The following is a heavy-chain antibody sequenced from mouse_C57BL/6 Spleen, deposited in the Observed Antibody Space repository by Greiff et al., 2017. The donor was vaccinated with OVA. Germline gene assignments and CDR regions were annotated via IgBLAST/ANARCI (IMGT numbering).Heavy chain of an antibody. CDR1: GYAFSSSW. V-gene: IGHV1-82*01. J-gene: IGHJ1*03. Sequence: QVQLQQSGPELVKPGASVKISCKASGYAFSSSWMNWVKQRPGKGLEWIGRIYPGDGDTNYNGKFKGKATLTADKSSSTAYMQLSSLTSEDSAVXFCARKGDYYGSSYDWYFDVWGTGTTVTVSS. CDR3: ARKGDYYGSSYDWYFDV. CDR2: IYPGDGDT. D-gene: IGHD1-1*01.